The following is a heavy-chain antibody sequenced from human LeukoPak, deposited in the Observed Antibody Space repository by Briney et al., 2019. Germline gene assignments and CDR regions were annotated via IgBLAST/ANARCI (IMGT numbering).Heavy chain of an antibody. CDR2: INHSGST. CDR3: ARGRLVSGGSGNWFDP. J-gene: IGHJ5*02. CDR1: GGSFSGYY. V-gene: IGHV4-34*01. D-gene: IGHD2-15*01. Sequence: SETLPLTCAVYGGSFSGYYWSWIRQPPGKGLEWIGEINHSGSTNYNPSLKSRVAISVDTSKNQFSLKLSSVTAADTAVYYCARGRLVSGGSGNWFDPWGQGTLVTVSS.